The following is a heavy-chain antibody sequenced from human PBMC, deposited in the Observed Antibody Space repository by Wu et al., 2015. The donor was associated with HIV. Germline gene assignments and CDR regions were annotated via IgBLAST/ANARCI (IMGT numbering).Heavy chain of an antibody. V-gene: IGHV1-18*01. D-gene: IGHD6-13*01. J-gene: IGHJ4*02. Sequence: QVQLVQSGAELKKPGASVKVSCRPSGYTFSDYGINWVRQAPGQGLEWMGWISASNGYTSYAQTFQGRVTMTADTSTSTAYMELRSLRPDDTAVYYCARNLGQVGSWPLDFWGQGTLVTVSS. CDR3: ARNLGQVGSWPLDF. CDR2: ISASNGYT. CDR1: GYTFSDYG.